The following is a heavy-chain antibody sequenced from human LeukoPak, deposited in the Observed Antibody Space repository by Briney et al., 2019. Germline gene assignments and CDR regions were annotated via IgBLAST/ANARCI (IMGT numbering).Heavy chain of an antibody. V-gene: IGHV5-51*01. CDR1: GYSFTSYW. CDR2: IYPSDTDI. CDR3: ARAGGNNYRLFDY. Sequence: PGESLKISCKGSGYSFTSYWIGWVRQTPGKGLEWMGIIYPSDTDIRYSPSFEGQVTISADKSINTAYLQWGSLKASDTAVYYCARAGGNNYRLFDYWGQGTLVTVSS. D-gene: IGHD4-4*01. J-gene: IGHJ4*02.